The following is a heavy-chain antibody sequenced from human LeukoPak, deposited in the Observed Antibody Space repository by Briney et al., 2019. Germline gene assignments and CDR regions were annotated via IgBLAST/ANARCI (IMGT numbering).Heavy chain of an antibody. CDR1: GYTFTSYH. CDR3: ARDSGYYYYGMDV. CDR2: INPGDTTT. V-gene: IGHV1-46*01. J-gene: IGHJ6*02. Sequence: ASVKVSCKASGYTFTSYHMHWVRQAPGQGLEWMGIINPGDTTTTYAQRFQGRVTMTRDTSTSTVYKELSSLRSEDTGVYYCARDSGYYYYGMDVWGQGTTVTVSS.